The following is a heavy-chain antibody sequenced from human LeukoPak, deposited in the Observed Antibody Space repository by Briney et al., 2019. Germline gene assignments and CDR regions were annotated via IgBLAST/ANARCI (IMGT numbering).Heavy chain of an antibody. CDR2: TYYRSKWYS. Sequence: SQTLSLTRAISGDSVSSNSVTWNWIRQSPSRGLEWLGRTYYRSKWYSDYAVSVKSQITINPDTSKNQFSLELNSVTPEDTAVYYCARRGPAGSSSSGMDVWGQGTTATVSS. CDR1: GDSVSSNSVT. CDR3: ARRGPAGSSSSGMDV. D-gene: IGHD6-6*01. V-gene: IGHV6-1*01. J-gene: IGHJ6*02.